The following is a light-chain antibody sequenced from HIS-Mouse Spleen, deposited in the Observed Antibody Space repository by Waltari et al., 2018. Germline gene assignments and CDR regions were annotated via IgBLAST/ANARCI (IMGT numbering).Light chain of an antibody. CDR3: QQYNSYSPKYT. Sequence: DIQMTQYPSTLSASVGDRVTITCRASQSISSWLAWYQQKPGKAPKLLIYKASSLESGVPSRFSGSGSGTEFTLTISSLQPDDFATYYCQQYNSYSPKYTFGQGTKLEIK. CDR1: QSISSW. CDR2: KAS. V-gene: IGKV1-5*03. J-gene: IGKJ2*01.